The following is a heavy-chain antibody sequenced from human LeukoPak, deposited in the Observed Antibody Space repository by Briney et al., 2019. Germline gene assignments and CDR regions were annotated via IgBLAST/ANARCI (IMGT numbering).Heavy chain of an antibody. D-gene: IGHD3-3*01. CDR1: GGSISSGDYY. V-gene: IGHV4-30-4*08. J-gene: IGHJ5*02. CDR2: IYYSGST. Sequence: SQTLSLTCTVSGGSISSGDYYWSWIRQPPGKGLEWIGYIYYSGSTYYNPSLKSQVTISVDTSKNQFSLKLSSVTAADTAVYYCAREGIESRSYDFWSGYSDNWFDPWGQGTLVTVSS. CDR3: AREGIESRSYDFWSGYSDNWFDP.